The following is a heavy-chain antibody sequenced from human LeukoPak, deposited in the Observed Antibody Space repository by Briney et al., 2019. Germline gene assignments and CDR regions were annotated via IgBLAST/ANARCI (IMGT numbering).Heavy chain of an antibody. CDR2: ISRSGTTI. CDR3: ARPPSISNPYFGMDV. D-gene: IGHD2/OR15-2a*01. V-gene: IGHV3-48*03. J-gene: IGHJ6*02. Sequence: GGSLRLSCAASGFTFSSYEMNWVRHAPGKGLEWVSYISRSGTTIYYADSVKGRFTISRDNAKNSLYLQMNSLRAEDTAVYYCARPPSISNPYFGMDVWGQGTTVTVSS. CDR1: GFTFSSYE.